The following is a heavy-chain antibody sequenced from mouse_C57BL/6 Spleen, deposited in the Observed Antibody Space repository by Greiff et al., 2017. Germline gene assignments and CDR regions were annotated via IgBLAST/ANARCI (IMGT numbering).Heavy chain of an antibody. CDR1: GYTFTSYW. Sequence: VQLQQPGAELVKPGASVKMSCKASGYTFTSYWITWVKQRPGQGLEWIGDIYPGSGSTNYNEKFKSQATLTVDTSSSTAYMQLSSLTSEDSAVYYGARDATGVADTFDYWGQGTTLTVSS. CDR3: ARDATGVADTFDY. J-gene: IGHJ2*01. V-gene: IGHV1-55*01. D-gene: IGHD1-1*01. CDR2: IYPGSGST.